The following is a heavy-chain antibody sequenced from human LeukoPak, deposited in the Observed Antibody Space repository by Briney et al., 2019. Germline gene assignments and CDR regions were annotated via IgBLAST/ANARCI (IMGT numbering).Heavy chain of an antibody. J-gene: IGHJ4*02. CDR3: ANLLAYCGGDCSPLDY. D-gene: IGHD2-21*02. V-gene: IGHV3-48*01. CDR1: GFTFSSYS. Sequence: GGSLRLSCAASGFTFSSYSMNWVRQAPGKGLEWVSYISSSSSTIYYADSVKGRFTISRDNAKNSLYLQMNSLRAEDTAVYYCANLLAYCGGDCSPLDYWGQGTLVTVSS. CDR2: ISSSSSTI.